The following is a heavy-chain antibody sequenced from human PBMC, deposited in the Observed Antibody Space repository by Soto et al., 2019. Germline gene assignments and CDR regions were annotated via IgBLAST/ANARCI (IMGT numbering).Heavy chain of an antibody. Sequence: GGSLRLSCAASGFIVSSSYMSWVRQAPGKGLEWVSIIYNDGSTYYADSVKGRFTISRDNSKNTLYLQILSLRAEDTAIYYCARDSYTRYWGQGTLVTVSS. CDR1: GFIVSSSY. CDR2: IYNDGST. CDR3: ARDSYTRY. V-gene: IGHV3-66*01. J-gene: IGHJ4*02. D-gene: IGHD4-4*01.